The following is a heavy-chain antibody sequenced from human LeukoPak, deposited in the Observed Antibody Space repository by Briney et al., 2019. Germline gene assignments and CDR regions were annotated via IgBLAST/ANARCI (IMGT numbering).Heavy chain of an antibody. Sequence: SETLSLTCAVYGGSFSGYYWSWIRQSPGKGLEWIGEINHSGNTNYNPSLKSRVTISVDTSKNQFSLKLSSATAADTAVYFCARGPYSYDSSGAFDIWGQGTMVTVSS. CDR3: ARGPYSYDSSGAFDI. D-gene: IGHD3-22*01. V-gene: IGHV4-34*01. CDR2: INHSGNT. J-gene: IGHJ3*02. CDR1: GGSFSGYY.